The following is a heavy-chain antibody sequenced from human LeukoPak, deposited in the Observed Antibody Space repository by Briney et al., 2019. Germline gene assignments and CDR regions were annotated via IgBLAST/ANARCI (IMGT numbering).Heavy chain of an antibody. Sequence: GESLKISCKGSGYSFTSYWIGWVRQMPGKGLEWMGIIYPGDSDTRYSPSFQGQVTISADKSISTAYLQWSSLKASDTAMYYCARLGAYCSSTSCDWANWFDSWGQGTLVTVSS. J-gene: IGHJ5*01. CDR1: GYSFTSYW. V-gene: IGHV5-51*01. D-gene: IGHD2-2*01. CDR2: IYPGDSDT. CDR3: ARLGAYCSSTSCDWANWFDS.